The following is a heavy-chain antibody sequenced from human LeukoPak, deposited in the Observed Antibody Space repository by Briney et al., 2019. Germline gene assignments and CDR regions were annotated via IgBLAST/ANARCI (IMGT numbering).Heavy chain of an antibody. CDR3: ARSTYYYDSNYMDV. Sequence: SETLSLTCTVSGGSISSYYWSWIRQPAGKGLEWIGRIYTSGSTNYNPSLKSRVTMSVDTSKNQFPLKLSSVTAADTAVYYCARSTYYYDSNYMDVWGKGTTVTVSS. CDR2: IYTSGST. D-gene: IGHD3-22*01. J-gene: IGHJ6*03. V-gene: IGHV4-4*07. CDR1: GGSISSYY.